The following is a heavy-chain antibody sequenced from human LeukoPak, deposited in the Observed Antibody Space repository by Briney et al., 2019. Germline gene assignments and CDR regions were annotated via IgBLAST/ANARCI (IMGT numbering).Heavy chain of an antibody. V-gene: IGHV4-34*01. CDR2: INHSGST. CDR3: ASSLPYYYDSSGYSPFDY. D-gene: IGHD3-22*01. Sequence: SETLSLTCAVYGGSFSGYYWSWTRQPPGKGLEWIGEINHSGSTNYNPSLKSRVTISVDTSKNQFSLKLSSVTAADTAVYYCASSLPYYYDSSGYSPFDYWGQGTLVTVSS. J-gene: IGHJ4*02. CDR1: GGSFSGYY.